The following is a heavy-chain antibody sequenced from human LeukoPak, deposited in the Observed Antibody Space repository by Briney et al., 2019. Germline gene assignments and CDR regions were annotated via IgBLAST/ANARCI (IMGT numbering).Heavy chain of an antibody. V-gene: IGHV4-59*12. CDR3: ARRDSHGSGSYYNNWFDP. CDR1: GGSISSYY. Sequence: SETLSLTCTVSGGSISSYYWSWIRQPPGKGLEWIGYIYYSGSTNYNPSLKSRVTISVDTSKNQFSLKLSSVTAADTAVYYCARRDSHGSGSYYNNWFDPWGQGTLVTVSS. D-gene: IGHD3-10*01. J-gene: IGHJ5*02. CDR2: IYYSGST.